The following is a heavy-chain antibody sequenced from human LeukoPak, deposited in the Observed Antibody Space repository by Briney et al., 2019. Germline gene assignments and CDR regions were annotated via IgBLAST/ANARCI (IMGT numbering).Heavy chain of an antibody. D-gene: IGHD3-10*01. Sequence: GGSLRLSCAASGFTFSSYAMSWVRQAPGKGLEWVSAISGSGGSTYYADSVKGRFTISRVNSKNTLYLQMNSLRAEDTAVYYCAKDYYGSGSYYNEAYDYWGQGTLVTVSS. CDR1: GFTFSSYA. J-gene: IGHJ4*02. CDR2: ISGSGGST. V-gene: IGHV3-23*01. CDR3: AKDYYGSGSYYNEAYDY.